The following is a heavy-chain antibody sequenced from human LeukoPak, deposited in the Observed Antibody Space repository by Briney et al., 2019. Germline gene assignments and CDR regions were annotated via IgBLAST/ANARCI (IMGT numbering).Heavy chain of an antibody. Sequence: PGGSLRLSCAASGFTFSYYNMNWVRQAPGKGLEWISYISGGSSTIYYADSVQGRFTISRDNAKNSLYLQMNSLRVEDTAVYYCARDLVCSSKSCYLNDWGQGTLVTVSS. V-gene: IGHV3-48*01. CDR2: ISGGSSTI. CDR1: GFTFSYYN. D-gene: IGHD2-2*01. J-gene: IGHJ4*02. CDR3: ARDLVCSSKSCYLND.